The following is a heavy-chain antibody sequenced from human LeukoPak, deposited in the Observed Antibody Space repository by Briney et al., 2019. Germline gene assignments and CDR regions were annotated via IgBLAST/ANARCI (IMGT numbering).Heavy chain of an antibody. CDR1: GFTFGNYN. CDR2: ISSSSSAI. J-gene: IGHJ4*02. CDR3: AIHLWHCGSISCRG. D-gene: IGHD2-2*01. Sequence: GGSLRLSCAASGFTFGNYNFIWVRQAPGKGPEWVSYISSSSSAIHYADSVKGRFTISRDNAKNSLYLQMNSLRAEDTAVYYCAIHLWHCGSISCRGRGQGTLVSVSS. V-gene: IGHV3-48*01.